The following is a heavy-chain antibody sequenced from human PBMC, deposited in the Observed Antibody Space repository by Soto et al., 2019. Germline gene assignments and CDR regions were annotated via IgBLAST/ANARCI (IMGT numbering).Heavy chain of an antibody. CDR1: GGSISSGGYY. CDR3: ARVPSSGNHFDY. CDR2: IYYSGST. D-gene: IGHD3-22*01. V-gene: IGHV4-31*03. Sequence: QVQLQESGPGLVKPSQTLSLTCTVSGGSISSGGYYWSWIRQHPGKGLEWIGYIYYSGSTYYNPSLKCRVTISVDTSKNLVSLKLSSVTAADTAVYYCARVPSSGNHFDYWGQGTLVTVSS. J-gene: IGHJ4*02.